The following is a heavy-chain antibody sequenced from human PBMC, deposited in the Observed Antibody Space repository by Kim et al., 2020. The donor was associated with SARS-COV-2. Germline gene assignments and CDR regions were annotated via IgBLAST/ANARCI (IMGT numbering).Heavy chain of an antibody. CDR1: GLSFSDSY. D-gene: IGHD5-12*01. Sequence: GGSLRLSCAASGLSFSDSYMNWVRQAPGKGLEWLSFISTRGESIFYADSVEGRFTISPDNAKNSLYLQMNYLRDEDTAVYYCARSGNGYNAFGIWGQG. CDR2: ISTRGESI. J-gene: IGHJ4*02. V-gene: IGHV3-11*01. CDR3: ARSGNGYNAFGI.